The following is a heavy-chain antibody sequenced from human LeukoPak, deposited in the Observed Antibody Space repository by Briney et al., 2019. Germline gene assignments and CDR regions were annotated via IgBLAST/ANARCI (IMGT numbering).Heavy chain of an antibody. J-gene: IGHJ4*02. D-gene: IGHD5-24*01. V-gene: IGHV4-59*08. CDR2: IYNSGST. CDR3: ARGARAGYNLEPFDY. CDR1: GGSISSYY. Sequence: PSETLSLTCTVSGGSISSYYWTWIRQPPGKGLEWIGYIYNSGSTNYNPSLKSRVTISLDASKNQFSLKLSSVTAADTAVYYCARGARAGYNLEPFDYWGQGTLVTVSS.